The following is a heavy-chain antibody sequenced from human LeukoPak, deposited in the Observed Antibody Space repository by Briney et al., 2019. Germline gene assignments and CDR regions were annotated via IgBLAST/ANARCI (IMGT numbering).Heavy chain of an antibody. Sequence: GGSLRLSCAASGFTFSSYGMHWVRQAPGKGLEWVAVISYDGSNKYYVDSVKGRFTISRDNSKNTLYLQMNSLRAEDTAVYYCARGKHYFDYWGQGTLVTVSS. CDR1: GFTFSSYG. CDR2: ISYDGSNK. V-gene: IGHV3-30*03. J-gene: IGHJ4*02. CDR3: ARGKHYFDY.